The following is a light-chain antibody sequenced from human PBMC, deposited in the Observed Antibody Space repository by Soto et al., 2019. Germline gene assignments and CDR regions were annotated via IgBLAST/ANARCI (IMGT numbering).Light chain of an antibody. CDR3: QQYDDWPPMYT. CDR2: AAS. J-gene: IGKJ2*01. Sequence: EIMVSQSPATLSVSPRERATLSCRAFQSVSSNLAWYQQKPGRAPRLLIYAASTRATGVPARFSGSGSGTEFTLTISSLQSEDCAVYYCQQYDDWPPMYTVGQGTKADIK. V-gene: IGKV3-15*01. CDR1: QSVSSN.